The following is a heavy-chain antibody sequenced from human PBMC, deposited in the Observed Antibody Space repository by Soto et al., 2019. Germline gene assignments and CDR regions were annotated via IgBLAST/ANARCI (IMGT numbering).Heavy chain of an antibody. D-gene: IGHD2-2*01. CDR2: ISAYNGNT. J-gene: IGHJ6*02. V-gene: IGHV1-18*01. CDR1: GGTFSSYA. Sequence: ASVKVSCKASGGTFSSYAISWVRQAPGQGLEWMGWISAYNGNTNYAQKLQGRVTMTTDTSTSTAYMELRSLRSDDTAVYYCAREGQLLTPRYYGMDVWGQGTTVTVSS. CDR3: AREGQLLTPRYYGMDV.